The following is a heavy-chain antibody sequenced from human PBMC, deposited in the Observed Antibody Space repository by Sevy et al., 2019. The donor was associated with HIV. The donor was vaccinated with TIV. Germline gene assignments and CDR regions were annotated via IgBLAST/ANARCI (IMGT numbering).Heavy chain of an antibody. V-gene: IGHV3-33*01. J-gene: IGHJ4*02. CDR2: IWSDGAYQ. Sequence: GGSLRLSCAATGFTFSNYAMHWVRQAPGKGMEWVAIIWSDGAYQYHGDSVKGRFTISRDNSKNTLYLQMNNVRVEDTAGYYCARGGYYYENAAYYALDSWGQGTLVTVSS. CDR1: GFTFSNYA. CDR3: ARGGYYYENAAYYALDS. D-gene: IGHD3-22*01.